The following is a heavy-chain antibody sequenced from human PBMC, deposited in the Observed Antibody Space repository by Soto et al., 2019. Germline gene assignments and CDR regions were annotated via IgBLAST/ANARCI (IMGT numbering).Heavy chain of an antibody. J-gene: IGHJ5*02. V-gene: IGHV4-31*03. CDR2: IYYSGST. Sequence: NPSETLSLTCTVSGGSISSGGYYWSWIRQHPGKGLEWIGYIYYSGSTYYNPSLKSRVTISVDTSKNQFSLKLSSVTAADTAVYYCARTLGYCSGGSCYAPNWFDPWGQGTLVTVSS. CDR3: ARTLGYCSGGSCYAPNWFDP. D-gene: IGHD2-15*01. CDR1: GGSISSGGYY.